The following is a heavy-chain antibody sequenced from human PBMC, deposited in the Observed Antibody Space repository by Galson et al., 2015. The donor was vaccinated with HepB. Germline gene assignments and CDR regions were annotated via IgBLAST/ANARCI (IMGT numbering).Heavy chain of an antibody. D-gene: IGHD3-16*02. J-gene: IGHJ3*02. Sequence: SLRLSCAASGFTFSSYAMSWVRQAPGKGLEWVSAISGSGGSTYYADSVKGRFTISRDNSKNTLYLQMNSLRAEDTAVYYCAKGGGNDYVWGSYRFDAFDIWGQGTMVTVSS. CDR1: GFTFSSYA. CDR3: AKGGGNDYVWGSYRFDAFDI. CDR2: ISGSGGST. V-gene: IGHV3-23*01.